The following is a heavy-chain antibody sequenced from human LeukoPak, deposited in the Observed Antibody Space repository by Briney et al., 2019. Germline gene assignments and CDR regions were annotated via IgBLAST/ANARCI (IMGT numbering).Heavy chain of an antibody. V-gene: IGHV3-48*03. J-gene: IGHJ4*02. D-gene: IGHD4-17*01. CDR1: GFTFSSYE. Sequence: AGGSLGLSCAASGFTFSSYEMNWVRQAPGKGLEWVSYISSSDSTIYYADSVKGRFTISRDNAKNSLYLQMNSLRAEDTAVYYCARVAINDYGDYFDYWGQGTLVTVSS. CDR2: ISSSDSTI. CDR3: ARVAINDYGDYFDY.